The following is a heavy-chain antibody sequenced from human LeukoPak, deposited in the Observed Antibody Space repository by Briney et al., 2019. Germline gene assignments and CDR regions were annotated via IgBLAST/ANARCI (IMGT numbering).Heavy chain of an antibody. CDR2: ISWNSGSI. CDR1: GFTFDDYA. V-gene: IGHV3-9*01. CDR3: ARVESGYDFDY. J-gene: IGHJ4*02. D-gene: IGHD5-12*01. Sequence: SLRLSCAASGFTFDDYAMHWVRQAPGKGLEWVSGISWNSGSIGYVDSVKGRFTISRDNAKNSLYLQMNSLRPEDTALYYCARVESGYDFDYWGQGTLVTVSS.